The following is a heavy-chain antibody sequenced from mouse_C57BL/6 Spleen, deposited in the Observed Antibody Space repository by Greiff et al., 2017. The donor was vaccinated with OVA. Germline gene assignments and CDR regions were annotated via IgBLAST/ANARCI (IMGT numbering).Heavy chain of an antibody. CDR1: GYTFTSYG. Sequence: QVQLQQSGAELARPGASVKLSCKASGYTFTSYGISWVKQRTGQGLEWIGEIYPRSGNTYYNEKFKGKATLTADKSPSTAYMELRSLTSEDSAVYFCASLYDYDFYFDYWGQGTTLTVSS. D-gene: IGHD2-4*01. CDR2: IYPRSGNT. CDR3: ASLYDYDFYFDY. V-gene: IGHV1-81*01. J-gene: IGHJ2*01.